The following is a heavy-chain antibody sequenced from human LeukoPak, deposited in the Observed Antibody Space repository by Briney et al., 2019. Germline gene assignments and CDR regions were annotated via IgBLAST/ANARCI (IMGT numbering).Heavy chain of an antibody. V-gene: IGHV4-59*01. J-gene: IGHJ5*02. CDR3: ARGPYSSSLNWFDP. CDR2: IYYSGRT. Sequence: SETLSLTSTVSGGSISSYYWSWIRQPPGKGLEWIGYIYYSGRTNYNPSLKSRVTISVDTSKNQFSLKLSSVTAADTAVYYCARGPYSSSLNWFDPWGQGTLVTVSS. D-gene: IGHD6-13*01. CDR1: GGSISSYY.